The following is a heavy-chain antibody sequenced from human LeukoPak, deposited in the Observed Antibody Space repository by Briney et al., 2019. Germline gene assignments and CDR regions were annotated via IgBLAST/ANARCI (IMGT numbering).Heavy chain of an antibody. CDR2: IYYSGST. D-gene: IGHD6-13*01. V-gene: IGHV4-39*01. J-gene: IGHJ6*03. CDR3: ARQREQLVNYYYYYMDV. CDR1: GGSISSSSYY. Sequence: PSETLSLTCTVSGGSISSSSYYWGWIRQPPGKGLEWIGSIYYSGSTYYNPSLKSRVTISVDTSKNQFSLKLSSVTAADTAVYYCARQREQLVNYYYYYMDVWGKGTTVTVSS.